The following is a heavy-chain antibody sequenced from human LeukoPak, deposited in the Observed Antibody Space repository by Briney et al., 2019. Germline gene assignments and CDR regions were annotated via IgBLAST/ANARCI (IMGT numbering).Heavy chain of an antibody. CDR3: ARGRENDYGDYEGLLDY. Sequence: PSQTLSLTCTVSGGSISSGGYYWSWIRQHPGKGLEWIGYIYYSGSTYYNPSLKSRVTISVDTSKNQFSLKLSSVTAADTVVYYCARGRENDYGDYEGLLDYWGQGTLVTVSS. D-gene: IGHD4-17*01. V-gene: IGHV4-31*03. CDR1: GGSISSGGYY. CDR2: IYYSGST. J-gene: IGHJ4*02.